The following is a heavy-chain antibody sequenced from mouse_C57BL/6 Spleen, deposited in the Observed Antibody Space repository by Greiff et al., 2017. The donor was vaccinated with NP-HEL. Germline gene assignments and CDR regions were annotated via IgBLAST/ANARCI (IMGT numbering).Heavy chain of an antibody. CDR1: GYTFTSYG. Sequence: QVQLQQSGAELARPGASVKLSCKASGYTFTSYGISWVKQRTGQGLEWIGEIYPRSGNTYHNEKFKGKATLTADKSSSTAYMELRSLTSEDSAVYFCARTGITTVVATRYFDVWGTGTTVTVSS. CDR3: ARTGITTVVATRYFDV. J-gene: IGHJ1*03. D-gene: IGHD1-1*01. V-gene: IGHV1-81*01. CDR2: IYPRSGNT.